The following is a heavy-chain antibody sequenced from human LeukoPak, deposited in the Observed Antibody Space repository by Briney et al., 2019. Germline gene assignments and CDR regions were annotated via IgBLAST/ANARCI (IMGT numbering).Heavy chain of an antibody. Sequence: ASVKVSCKASGYTFTSYYMHWVRQAPGQGLEWMGIINPSGGSTSYAQKFQGRVTMTRDTSTSTVYMELSSLRSEDTAVYYCAKDSKTYSGSYGVDYWGQGTLVTVSS. CDR3: AKDSKTYSGSYGVDY. CDR2: INPSGGST. CDR1: GYTFTSYY. D-gene: IGHD1-26*01. J-gene: IGHJ4*02. V-gene: IGHV1-46*01.